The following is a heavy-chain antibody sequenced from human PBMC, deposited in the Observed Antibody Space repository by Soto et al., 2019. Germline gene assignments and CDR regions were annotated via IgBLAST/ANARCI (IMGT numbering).Heavy chain of an antibody. CDR3: ASLEVTYYYDRSGFLDY. CDR2: IKQDGSEK. V-gene: IGHV3-7*01. CDR1: GFTFSRYW. D-gene: IGHD3-22*01. J-gene: IGHJ4*02. Sequence: LRLSCAACGFTFSRYWMSWVRQAPGKGLEWVANIKQDGSEKYYVDSVKGRFTISRDNAKNSLYLQMNSLRAEDTAVYYCASLEVTYYYDRSGFLDYWGQGTLVTVSS.